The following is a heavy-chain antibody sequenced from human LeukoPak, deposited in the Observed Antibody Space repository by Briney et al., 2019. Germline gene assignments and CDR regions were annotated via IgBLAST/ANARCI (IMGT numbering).Heavy chain of an antibody. Sequence: PSETLSLTCTVSGGSISSSSYYWGWIRQPPGKGLEWIGSIYYSGSTYYNPSLKSRVTISVDTSKNQFSLKLSSVTAADTAVYYCARDGRYRLEYYFDYWGQGTLVTVSS. CDR2: IYYSGST. D-gene: IGHD3-16*02. CDR1: GGSISSSSYY. V-gene: IGHV4-39*07. CDR3: ARDGRYRLEYYFDY. J-gene: IGHJ4*02.